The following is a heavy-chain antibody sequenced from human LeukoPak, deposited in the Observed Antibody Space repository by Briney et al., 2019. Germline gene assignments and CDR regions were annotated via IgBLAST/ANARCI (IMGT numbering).Heavy chain of an antibody. J-gene: IGHJ6*02. CDR1: GFTFSNAW. CDR3: TPGPYGRGGNGRDV. CDR2: IKSKTDGGTT. Sequence: GGSLRLSCAASGFTFSNAWMSWVRQAPGKGLEWVGRIKSKTDGGTTDYAAPVKGRFTISRDDSKNTLYLQMNSLKTEDTAVYYCTPGPYGRGGNGRDVWAKGPRSPSP. D-gene: IGHD3-10*02. V-gene: IGHV3-15*01.